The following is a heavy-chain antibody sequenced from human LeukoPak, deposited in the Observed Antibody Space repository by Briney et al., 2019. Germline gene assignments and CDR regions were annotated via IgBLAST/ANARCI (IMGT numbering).Heavy chain of an antibody. CDR2: ISYDGSNK. Sequence: GSLRLSCAASGFTFRSYGMHWVRQAPGKGLERVAVISYDGSNKYYADSVKGRFTISRDNSKNTVHLQMNSLRGEDTAVYYCAKDLGYSYGYGFDCWGQGTLVTVSS. CDR3: AKDLGYSYGYGFDC. CDR1: GFTFRSYG. J-gene: IGHJ4*02. D-gene: IGHD5-18*01. V-gene: IGHV3-30*18.